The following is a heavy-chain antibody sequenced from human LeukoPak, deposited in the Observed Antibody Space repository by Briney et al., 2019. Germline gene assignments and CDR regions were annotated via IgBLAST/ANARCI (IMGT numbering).Heavy chain of an antibody. CDR3: ARGGQLVPFFDY. Sequence: SVKVSCKASGGTFSSYAISWVRQAPGQGLEWMGRIIPILGIANYAQKFQGRVTITADKSTSTAYMELSSLRSEDTAVYYCARGGQLVPFFDYWGQGTLVTVSS. CDR1: GGTFSSYA. CDR2: IIPILGIA. D-gene: IGHD6-13*01. J-gene: IGHJ4*02. V-gene: IGHV1-69*04.